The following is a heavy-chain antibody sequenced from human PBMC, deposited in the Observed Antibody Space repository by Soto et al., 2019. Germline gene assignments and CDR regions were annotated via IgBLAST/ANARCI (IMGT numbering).Heavy chain of an antibody. V-gene: IGHV3-21*01. Sequence: EVQLVESGGGLGKPGESLRLSCAASGFTLSSHTMNWVRQAPGKGLEWVSSISSDSSYKYYTDSVKGRFTVSRDNAKNSLYLQMDSLRAEDTAVYYCARGYCTRTSCYSGGFYCYGMDVWGQGTTVTVSS. CDR2: ISSDSSYK. CDR1: GFTLSSHT. CDR3: ARGYCTRTSCYSGGFYCYGMDV. D-gene: IGHD2-2*01. J-gene: IGHJ6*02.